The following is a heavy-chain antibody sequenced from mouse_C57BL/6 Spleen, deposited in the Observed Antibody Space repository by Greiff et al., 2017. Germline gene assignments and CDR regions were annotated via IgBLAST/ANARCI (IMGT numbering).Heavy chain of an antibody. CDR1: GFSLTSYG. CDR2: IWGDGST. J-gene: IGHJ2*01. CDR3: DEGGSYFDY. V-gene: IGHV2-3*01. Sequence: QVQLKESGPGLVAPSQSLSITCTVSGFSLTSYGVSWVRQPPGKGLAWLGVIWGDGSTNYHSALISRLSISKDNSKSQVFLMLTRLQTDDTATYCYDEGGSYFDYWGQGTTLTVSS.